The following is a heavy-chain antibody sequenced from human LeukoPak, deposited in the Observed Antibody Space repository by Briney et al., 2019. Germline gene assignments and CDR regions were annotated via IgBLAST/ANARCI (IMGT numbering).Heavy chain of an antibody. J-gene: IGHJ5*02. CDR3: TRDFDP. CDR2: IKQDGSEK. CDR1: GLSFGNYW. Sequence: GGSLRLSCVASGLSFGNYWMDWVRQAPGKGLEWVGNIKQDGSEKYYVDSVKGRFTISRDNAKNSLYLDMNSLRVEDTAVYYCTRDFDPWGQGTLVTVSS. V-gene: IGHV3-7*01.